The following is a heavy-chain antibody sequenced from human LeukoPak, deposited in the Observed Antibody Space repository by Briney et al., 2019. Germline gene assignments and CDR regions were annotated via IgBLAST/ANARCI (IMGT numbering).Heavy chain of an antibody. J-gene: IGHJ4*02. Sequence: SETLSLTCTVSGGSMSPYHWGWIRQPPGKGLEWTGYIYYSGSTNYNPSLKSRVTISVDTSKNQFSLKLSSVTAADTAVYYCATSSGWYLDYWGQGTLVTVSS. CDR1: GGSMSPYH. CDR2: IYYSGST. V-gene: IGHV4-59*01. D-gene: IGHD6-19*01. CDR3: ATSSGWYLDY.